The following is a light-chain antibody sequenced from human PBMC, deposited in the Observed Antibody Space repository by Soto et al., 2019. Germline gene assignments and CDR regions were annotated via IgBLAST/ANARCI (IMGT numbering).Light chain of an antibody. Sequence: QSVLTQPASVSGSPGQSIAISCTGSSSDVGGYNYVSWYQQHPGKAPQLIIYEVTNRPSGVSNRFSGSKSGNTASLTISGLQAEDEADYYCSSYTSSSPRVFGTGTKVTVL. CDR2: EVT. V-gene: IGLV2-14*01. CDR3: SSYTSSSPRV. CDR1: SSDVGGYNY. J-gene: IGLJ1*01.